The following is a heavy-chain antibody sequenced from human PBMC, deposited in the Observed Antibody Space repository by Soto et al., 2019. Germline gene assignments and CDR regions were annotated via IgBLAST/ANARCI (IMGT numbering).Heavy chain of an antibody. Sequence: GGSLRLSCAASGFTFSSYAMSWVRQAPGKGLEWVSAISGSGGSTYYADSVKGRFTISRDNSKNTLYLQMNSLRAEDTAVYYCAKARAPNCSGGSCYSVFDYWGQGTLVTVSS. CDR1: GFTFSSYA. V-gene: IGHV3-23*01. CDR3: AKARAPNCSGGSCYSVFDY. CDR2: ISGSGGST. D-gene: IGHD2-15*01. J-gene: IGHJ4*02.